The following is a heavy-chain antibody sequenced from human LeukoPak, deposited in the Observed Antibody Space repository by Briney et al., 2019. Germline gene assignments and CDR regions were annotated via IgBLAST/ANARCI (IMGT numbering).Heavy chain of an antibody. CDR1: GFTFSSYG. J-gene: IGHJ4*02. Sequence: PGGSLRLSCAASGFTFSSYGMSWVRQAPGKGLEWVSAISGSGGSTFYADSVEGRFTISRDNSKNTLYLQMNSLRVEDTAVYFCAKDDVGELNLIDNWGQGTLVTVSS. D-gene: IGHD3-16*01. V-gene: IGHV3-23*01. CDR3: AKDDVGELNLIDN. CDR2: ISGSGGST.